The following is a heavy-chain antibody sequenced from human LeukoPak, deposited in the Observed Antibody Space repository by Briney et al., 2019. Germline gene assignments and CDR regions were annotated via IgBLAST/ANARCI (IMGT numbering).Heavy chain of an antibody. CDR3: AKAWDIVATIAWFDY. CDR1: GFTFSSYA. D-gene: IGHD5-12*01. V-gene: IGHV3-23*01. CDR2: ISGSGGST. J-gene: IGHJ4*02. Sequence: GESLQISCAASGFTFSSYAMSWVRQAPGKGLEGVSAISGSGGSTYYADSVKGRFTISRDNSKNTLYLQMNSLRAEDTAVYYCAKAWDIVATIAWFDYWGQGTLVTVSS.